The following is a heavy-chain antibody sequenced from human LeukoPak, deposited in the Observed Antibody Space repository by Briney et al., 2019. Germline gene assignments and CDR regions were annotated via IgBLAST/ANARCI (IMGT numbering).Heavy chain of an antibody. CDR1: GFTFSSYS. D-gene: IGHD6-6*01. CDR3: GRVGGRSKAAKGDAFDI. J-gene: IGHJ3*02. Sequence: PGGSLRLSCAASGFTFSSYSMNWVRQAPGKGLEWVSYISSGSTYMYYADSVKGRFTISRDNAQNSMYLQMNSLRAEDTAVYYCGRVGGRSKAAKGDAFDIWGQGTMVTVSS. CDR2: ISSGSTYM. V-gene: IGHV3-21*01.